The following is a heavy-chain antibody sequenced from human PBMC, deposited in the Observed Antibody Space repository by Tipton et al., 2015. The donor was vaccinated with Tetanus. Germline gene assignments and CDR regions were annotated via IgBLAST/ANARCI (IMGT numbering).Heavy chain of an antibody. CDR3: AKTDGYNFHYYYGMDV. D-gene: IGHD5-24*01. CDR2: ISYDGSNK. J-gene: IGHJ6*02. Sequence: AASGFTFSSYGMHWVRQAPGKGLEWVAVISYDGSNKYYADSVKGRFTISRDNSKNTLYLQMNSLRAEDTAVYYCAKTDGYNFHYYYGMDVWGQGTTVTVSS. V-gene: IGHV3-30*18. CDR1: GFTFSSYG.